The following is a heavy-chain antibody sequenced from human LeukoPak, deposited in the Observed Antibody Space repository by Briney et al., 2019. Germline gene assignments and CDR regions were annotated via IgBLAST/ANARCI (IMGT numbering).Heavy chain of an antibody. CDR3: ARGGSYRYGSSDY. J-gene: IGHJ4*02. D-gene: IGHD5-18*01. CDR1: GYSFTNYW. V-gene: IGHV5-51*01. CDR2: IHPGDSGT. Sequence: GESLKISCKGSGYSFTNYWIGWVRQMPGKGLGWMGIIHPGDSGTRYSPSFQGQVTMSVDESTTTAYLQWSSLRASDSAIYYCARGGSYRYGSSDYWGQGTLVTVSS.